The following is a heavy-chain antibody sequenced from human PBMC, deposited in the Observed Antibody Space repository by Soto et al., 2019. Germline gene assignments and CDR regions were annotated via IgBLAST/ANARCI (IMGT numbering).Heavy chain of an antibody. CDR3: VRAIGHYGMDV. V-gene: IGHV3-74*01. D-gene: IGHD3-22*01. Sequence: EVQLVESGGGLVQPGGSLRLSCVASGFIFSNCWMYWVRQAPGMGLVWVSHINSDGSYTTYADSVKGRFTISRDNAKNTLYLQMNSLSAEDTAVYYCVRAIGHYGMDVWGRGTTVTVAS. CDR2: INSDGSYT. CDR1: GFIFSNCW. J-gene: IGHJ6*02.